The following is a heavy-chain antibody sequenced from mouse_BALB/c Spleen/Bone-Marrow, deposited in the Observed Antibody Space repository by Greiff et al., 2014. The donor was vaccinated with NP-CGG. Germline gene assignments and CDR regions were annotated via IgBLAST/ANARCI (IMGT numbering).Heavy chain of an antibody. V-gene: IGHV1S81*02. D-gene: IGHD2-1*01. CDR2: INPSNGRT. J-gene: IGHJ4*01. CDR1: GFTFTSYW. Sequence: VQLQQSGDELVKPGASVKLSCMASGFTFTSYWIHWVKQRPGQGPEWIGEINPSNGRTNYNEKFKRKATLTEDKSSSTAYMQRSSLTSEGSAVYYCAREGNYRYAMDYWGQGTSVTVSS. CDR3: AREGNYRYAMDY.